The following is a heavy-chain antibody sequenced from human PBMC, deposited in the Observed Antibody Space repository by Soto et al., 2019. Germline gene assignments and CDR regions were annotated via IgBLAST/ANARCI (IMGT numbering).Heavy chain of an antibody. J-gene: IGHJ6*02. V-gene: IGHV1-69*06. CDR2: IIPIFGTA. CDR3: ARYCSGGSCYSEMGYYYYYGMDV. Sequence: QVQLVQSGAEVKKPGSSVKVSCKASGGTFSSYAISWVRQAPGQGLEWMGGIIPIFGTANYAQKFQGRVTITADKSTNTAYMELSSLRSEDTAVYYCARYCSGGSCYSEMGYYYYYGMDVWGQGTTVTVSS. D-gene: IGHD2-15*01. CDR1: GGTFSSYA.